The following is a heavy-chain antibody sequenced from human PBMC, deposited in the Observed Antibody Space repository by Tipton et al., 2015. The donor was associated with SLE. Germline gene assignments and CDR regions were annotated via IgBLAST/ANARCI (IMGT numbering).Heavy chain of an antibody. CDR1: GLTFSTFS. CDR2: ISSSSNYI. J-gene: IGHJ6*03. D-gene: IGHD1-26*01. V-gene: IGHV3-21*01. CDR3: ARHFYSYYYYMDV. Sequence: SLRLSCAASGLTFSTFSMNWVRQAPGEGLEWVSSISSSSNYIYYIDSVKGRFTISRDNARNTLYLQMNSLRAEDTAVYYCARHFYSYYYYMDVWGKGTTVTVSS.